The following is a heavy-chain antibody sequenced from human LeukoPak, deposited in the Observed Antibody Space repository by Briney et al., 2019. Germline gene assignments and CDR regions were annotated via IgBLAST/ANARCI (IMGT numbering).Heavy chain of an antibody. J-gene: IGHJ4*02. CDR2: ISSSGSTI. D-gene: IGHD2-15*01. V-gene: IGHV3-48*04. CDR1: GFTISRSS. Sequence: GGSLRLSCAASGFTISRSSMHWVRQAPGKGLEWVSYISSSGSTIYYADSVKGRFTISRDNAKNSLYLQMNSLRAEDTAVYYCARRWSEHDYWGQGTLVTVSS. CDR3: ARRWSEHDY.